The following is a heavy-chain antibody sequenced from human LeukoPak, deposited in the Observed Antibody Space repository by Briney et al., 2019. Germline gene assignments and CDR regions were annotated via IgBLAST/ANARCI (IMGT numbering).Heavy chain of an antibody. V-gene: IGHV3-21*01. D-gene: IGHD3/OR15-3a*01. CDR3: ARDGPQGYYFDY. CDR2: ISSSSSYI. Sequence: GGSLRLSCAASGFTFSSYSMNWVRQAPGKGLEWVSSISSSSSYIYYADSVKGRFTISRDNAKNSLYLQMNSLRAEDTAVYYCARDGPQGYYFDYWGQGTLVTVSS. J-gene: IGHJ4*02. CDR1: GFTFSSYS.